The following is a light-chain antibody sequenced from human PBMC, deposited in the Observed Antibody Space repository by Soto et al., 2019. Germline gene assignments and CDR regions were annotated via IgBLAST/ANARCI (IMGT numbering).Light chain of an antibody. Sequence: DIQMTQSPSILSASVGDRVTITCRASQSVSSWLAWYQQKPGKAPKLLMYGASTLESGVPSRFSGSGSGTEFTLTISSLQPDDSATYYCQQNESHWHTFGQGTKLEI. CDR1: QSVSSW. V-gene: IGKV1-5*03. CDR3: QQNESHWHT. J-gene: IGKJ2*01. CDR2: GAS.